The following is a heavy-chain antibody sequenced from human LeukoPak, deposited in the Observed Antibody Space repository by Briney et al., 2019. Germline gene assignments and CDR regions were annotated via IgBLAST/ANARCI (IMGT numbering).Heavy chain of an antibody. V-gene: IGHV3-23*01. CDR2: ISGSSRST. Sequence: GGSLRLSWTASGFTFSTYVMSWGRQAPGQGLGWDSSISGSSRSTYFADSVKGRFTISRDNSKNTVYMQMNSLTADDTAVYYCAKGAATVATFDAYHFDYCGQGTLVTVSS. CDR3: AKGAATVATFDAYHFDY. J-gene: IGHJ4*02. CDR1: GFTFSTYV. D-gene: IGHD4-17*01.